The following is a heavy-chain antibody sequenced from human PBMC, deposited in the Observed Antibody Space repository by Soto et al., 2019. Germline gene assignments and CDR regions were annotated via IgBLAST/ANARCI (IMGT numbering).Heavy chain of an antibody. CDR1: GCTFSNYG. CDR2: ISYDGSNK. Sequence: QVQLVESGGGVVQPGRSLRLSCAASGCTFSNYGMHWVRQAPGKGLEWVAVISYDGSNKYYADSVKGRFTISRDNSKNTLYLQMNSLRVEDTAVYYCAKGDCSGGSCYSSSGDWGQGTLVTVSS. D-gene: IGHD2-15*01. CDR3: AKGDCSGGSCYSSSGD. V-gene: IGHV3-30*18. J-gene: IGHJ4*02.